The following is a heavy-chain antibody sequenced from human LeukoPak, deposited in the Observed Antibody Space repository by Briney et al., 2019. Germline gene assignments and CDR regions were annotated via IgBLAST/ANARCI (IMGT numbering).Heavy chain of an antibody. Sequence: GGSLRLSCAASGFNFNNYNMNWVRQAPGKGLEWVSYISSSGSTIYYADSVKGRFTISRDNAKNSLYLQMNSLRAEDTAVYYCARAGSGRSPDWFDPWGQGTLVTVSS. CDR2: ISSSGSTI. V-gene: IGHV3-48*04. J-gene: IGHJ5*02. D-gene: IGHD1-26*01. CDR3: ARAGSGRSPDWFDP. CDR1: GFNFNNYN.